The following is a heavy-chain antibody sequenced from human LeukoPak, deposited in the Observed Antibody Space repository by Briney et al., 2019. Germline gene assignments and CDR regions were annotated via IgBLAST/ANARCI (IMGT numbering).Heavy chain of an antibody. CDR3: AKGLRGSSYDY. Sequence: GGSLRLSCAASGFTFNNFTMSWVRQAPGKGLEWVSGISGSGGNTHYADSVKGRFTISRDNSKNTLYLQMNSLRAEDTAVYYCAKGLRGSSYDYWGQGTLVTVSS. CDR1: GFTFNNFT. CDR2: ISGSGGNT. D-gene: IGHD6-13*01. J-gene: IGHJ4*02. V-gene: IGHV3-23*01.